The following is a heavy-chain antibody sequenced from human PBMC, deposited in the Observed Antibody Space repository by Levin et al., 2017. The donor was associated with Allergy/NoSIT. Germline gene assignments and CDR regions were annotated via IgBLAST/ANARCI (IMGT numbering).Heavy chain of an antibody. D-gene: IGHD3-3*01. V-gene: IGHV4-59*01. CDR3: ARGYYDSWTTYYTVDFYYYYMDV. CDR2: VYSSGST. Sequence: PSETLSLTCTVSGDSFSSYYWSWIRQPPGKGLEWIGYVYSSGSTNYNPSLESRVTISVDTPKNQFSLKLNSVTAADTAVYFCARGYYDSWTTYYTVDFYYYYMDVWGKGTPVTVSS. CDR1: GDSFSSYY. J-gene: IGHJ6*03.